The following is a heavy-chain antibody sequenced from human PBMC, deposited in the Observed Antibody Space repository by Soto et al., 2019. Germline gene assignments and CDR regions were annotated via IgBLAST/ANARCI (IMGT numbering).Heavy chain of an antibody. D-gene: IGHD6-13*01. Sequence: GSLRLSCAASGFTFSSYSMNWVRQAPGKGLEWVSYISSSSSTIYYADSVKGRFTISRDNAKNSLYLQMNSLRDEDTAVYYCARVVRIAAAGTGVRNYYYGMDVWGQGTTVTVSS. CDR1: GFTFSSYS. V-gene: IGHV3-48*02. J-gene: IGHJ6*02. CDR3: ARVVRIAAAGTGVRNYYYGMDV. CDR2: ISSSSSTI.